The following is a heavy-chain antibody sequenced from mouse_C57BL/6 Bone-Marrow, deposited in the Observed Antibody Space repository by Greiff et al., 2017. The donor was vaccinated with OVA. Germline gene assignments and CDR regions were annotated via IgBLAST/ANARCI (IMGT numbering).Heavy chain of an antibody. D-gene: IGHD2-5*01. CDR3: TRWAYYSTVFDY. V-gene: IGHV1-5*01. CDR2: IYPGNSDT. Sequence: VQLQQSGTVLARPGASVKMSCKTSGYTFTSYWMHWVKQRPGQGLEWIGAIYPGNSDTSYNQKFKGKAKRTAVTSASTAYMELSSRTKEDSAVYYWTRWAYYSTVFDYWGQGTTLTVSS. J-gene: IGHJ2*01. CDR1: GYTFTSYW.